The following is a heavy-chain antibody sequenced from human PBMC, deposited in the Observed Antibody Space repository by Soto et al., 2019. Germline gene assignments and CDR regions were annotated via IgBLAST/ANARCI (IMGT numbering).Heavy chain of an antibody. CDR3: ARGGGAYYYYGMDV. CDR2: TYYSGST. CDR1: GGSVSSGSYY. J-gene: IGHJ6*02. D-gene: IGHD1-26*01. Sequence: QVQLQESGPGLVKPSETLSLTCTVSGGSVSSGSYYWSWIRQPPGKGLEWIGYTYYSGSTNYNPSLKSRVTISVDTSKNQFSLRLSSVTAADTAVYYCARGGGAYYYYGMDVWGQGTTVTVSS. V-gene: IGHV4-61*01.